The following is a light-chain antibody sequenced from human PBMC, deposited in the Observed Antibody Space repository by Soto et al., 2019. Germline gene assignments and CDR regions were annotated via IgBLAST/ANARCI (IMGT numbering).Light chain of an antibody. V-gene: IGKV1-5*03. J-gene: IGKJ1*01. CDR2: QAS. CDR1: QSLNSW. CDR3: QQYKSYSRT. Sequence: DIQMTQSPSTLSASVGDRVTITCRASQSLNSWLAWFQQKPGKAPKLLISQASSLESGVPSRFSGSGSETEFTLTISSLQPDDFATYYCQQYKSYSRTFGQGTKVEIK.